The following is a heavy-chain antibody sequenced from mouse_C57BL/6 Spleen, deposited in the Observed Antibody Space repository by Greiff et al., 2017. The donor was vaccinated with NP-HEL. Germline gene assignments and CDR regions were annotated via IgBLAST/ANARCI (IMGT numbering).Heavy chain of an antibody. CDR3: AMMVTTRAY. CDR1: GYTFTSYW. D-gene: IGHD2-2*01. CDR2: IHPSDSDT. V-gene: IGHV1-74*01. J-gene: IGHJ3*01. Sequence: VHLVESGAELVQPGASVKVSCKASGYTFTSYWMHWVKQRPGQGLEWIGRIHPSDSDTNYNQTFKGKATLTVDKSSSTAYMQLSSLTSDDSAVYYCAMMVTTRAYWGQGTLVTVSA.